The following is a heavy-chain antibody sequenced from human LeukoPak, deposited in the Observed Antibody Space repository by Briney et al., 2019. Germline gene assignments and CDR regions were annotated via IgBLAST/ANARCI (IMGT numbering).Heavy chain of an antibody. CDR1: GFTFSDYF. CDR2: ISSSGSTI. Sequence: GRSLRLSCAASGFTFSDYFMSWIRHAPGKGLEWVSYISSSGSTIYYADSVKGRFTISRDNAKNSLYLQMNSLTAEDMDVYYCARVEYSSSWQIVYYFDYWGQGTLVTVSS. D-gene: IGHD6-13*01. V-gene: IGHV3-11*04. CDR3: ARVEYSSSWQIVYYFDY. J-gene: IGHJ4*02.